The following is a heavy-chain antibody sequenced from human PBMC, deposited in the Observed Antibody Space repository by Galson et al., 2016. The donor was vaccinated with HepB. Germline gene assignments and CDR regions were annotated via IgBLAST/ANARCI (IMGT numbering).Heavy chain of an antibody. J-gene: IGHJ3*02. Sequence: SLRLSCAASGFIFSDAWMSWVRQAPGKGLEWVGRIKTSTDGGTTDYAAPVTDRFIIPRDDSKDTLFLQMNSLDTEDTAVYYCSTLYYYTSGSFWTTFDIWGQGKMVTVSS. CDR3: STLYYYTSGSFWTTFDI. V-gene: IGHV3-15*01. D-gene: IGHD3-10*01. CDR2: IKTSTDGGTT. CDR1: GFIFSDAW.